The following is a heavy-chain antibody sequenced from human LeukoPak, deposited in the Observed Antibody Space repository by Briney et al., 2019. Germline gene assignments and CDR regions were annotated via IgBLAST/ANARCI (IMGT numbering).Heavy chain of an antibody. J-gene: IGHJ3*02. Sequence: GGSLRLSCAASGFTLSTYAMSWVRQAPGKGLEWVSVTRGSGGSTYYADSVKDRFTISRDSSKNTLYLLMNSLRAEDTAVYYWAKDLGAVAANDAFDIWGQGTMVTVSS. D-gene: IGHD6-19*01. CDR1: GFTLSTYA. CDR3: AKDLGAVAANDAFDI. V-gene: IGHV3-23*01. CDR2: TRGSGGST.